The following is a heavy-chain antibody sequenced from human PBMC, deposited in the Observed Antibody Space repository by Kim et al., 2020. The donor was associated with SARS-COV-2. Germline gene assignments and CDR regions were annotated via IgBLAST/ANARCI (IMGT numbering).Heavy chain of an antibody. J-gene: IGHJ4*02. Sequence: GGSLRLSCAASGFTFSSYWMHWVRQTPGKGLMWVSRINPDGSSTTYGDSVKGRFTISRDNAKNTLYLQMNSLSAEDTALYYCARVPAARGFYWGQGTLVTVSA. D-gene: IGHD2-2*01. V-gene: IGHV3-74*03. CDR2: INPDGSST. CDR1: GFTFSSYW. CDR3: ARVPAARGFY.